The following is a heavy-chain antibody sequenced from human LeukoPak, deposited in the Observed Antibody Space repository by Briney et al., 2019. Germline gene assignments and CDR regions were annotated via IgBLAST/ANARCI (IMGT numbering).Heavy chain of an antibody. CDR3: ARGGYSSSWYRWNWFDP. Sequence: AASVKVSCKASGYTFTSYYMHWVRQAPGQRLEWMGWINAGNGNTKYSQEFQGRVTITRDTSASTAYMELSSLRSEDMAVYYCARGGYSSSWYRWNWFDPWGQGTLVTVSS. J-gene: IGHJ5*02. CDR1: GYTFTSYY. V-gene: IGHV1-3*03. CDR2: INAGNGNT. D-gene: IGHD6-13*01.